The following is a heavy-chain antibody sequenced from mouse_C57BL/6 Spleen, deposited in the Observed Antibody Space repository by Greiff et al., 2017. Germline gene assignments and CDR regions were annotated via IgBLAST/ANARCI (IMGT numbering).Heavy chain of an antibody. CDR2: IDPEDGET. CDR1: GFNIKDYY. Sequence: VQLKQSGAELVKPGASVKLSCTASGFNIKDYYMHWVKQRTEQGLEWIGRIDPEDGETKYAPKFQGKATITADTSSNTAYLQLSSLSSEDTAVYYCASLYYDYDESGGGFDYWGQGTTLTVSS. J-gene: IGHJ2*01. V-gene: IGHV14-2*01. D-gene: IGHD2-4*01. CDR3: ASLYYDYDESGGGFDY.